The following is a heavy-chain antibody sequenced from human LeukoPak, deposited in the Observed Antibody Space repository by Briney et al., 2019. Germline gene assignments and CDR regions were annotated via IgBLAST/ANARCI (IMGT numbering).Heavy chain of an antibody. CDR3: ARDRRYGDYFDY. Sequence: SETLSLTCTVSGGSISSYYWNWIRHPPGKGLEGIGYISDSGSTNYNPSLKSRVTISVDTSKNQFSLKLSSVTAADTAVYYCARDRRYGDYFDYWGQGTLVTVSS. D-gene: IGHD4-17*01. CDR2: ISDSGST. J-gene: IGHJ4*02. CDR1: GGSISSYY. V-gene: IGHV4-59*01.